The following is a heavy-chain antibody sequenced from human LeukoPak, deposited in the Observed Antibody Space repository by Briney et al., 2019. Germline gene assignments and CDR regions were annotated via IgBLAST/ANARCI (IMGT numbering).Heavy chain of an antibody. V-gene: IGHV1-18*01. CDR3: ARDWASGRYGYVLGNFDY. CDR2: ISAYNGNT. D-gene: IGHD6-19*01. J-gene: IGHJ4*02. Sequence: GASVKVSCKASGYTFTSYGISWVRQAPGQGLEWMGWISAYNGNTNYAQKLQGRVTMTTDTSTSTAYMELRSLRSDDTAVYYCARDWASGRYGYVLGNFDYWGQGTLVTVSS. CDR1: GYTFTSYG.